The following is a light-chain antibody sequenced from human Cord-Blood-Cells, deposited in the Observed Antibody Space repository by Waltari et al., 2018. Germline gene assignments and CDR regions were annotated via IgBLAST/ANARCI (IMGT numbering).Light chain of an antibody. CDR2: AAS. Sequence: IQMTQSTSSLSASVGDRVTITCRTSQSISSYLNWYQQKPGKAPKLLIYAASSLQSGVPSRFSGSGSGTDFTLTISSLRPEDFATYYCQQSYSTPPFTFGPGTKVDIK. CDR3: QQSYSTPPFT. J-gene: IGKJ3*01. V-gene: IGKV1-39*01. CDR1: QSISSY.